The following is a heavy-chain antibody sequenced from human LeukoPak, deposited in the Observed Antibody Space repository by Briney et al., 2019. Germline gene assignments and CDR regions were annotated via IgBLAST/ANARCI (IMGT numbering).Heavy chain of an antibody. CDR2: ISYDGSNK. J-gene: IGHJ4*02. Sequence: GRSLRLSCAASGFTFSSYGMHWVRQAPGKGLEWVAVISYDGSNKYYADSVKGRFTISRDNSKNTLYLQMSSLRAEDTAIYFCARAAYYRFDYWGQGTLVTVSS. V-gene: IGHV3-30*03. D-gene: IGHD1-26*01. CDR1: GFTFSSYG. CDR3: ARAAYYRFDY.